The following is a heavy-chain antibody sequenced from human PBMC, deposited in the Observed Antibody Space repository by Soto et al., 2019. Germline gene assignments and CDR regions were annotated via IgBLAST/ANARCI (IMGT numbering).Heavy chain of an antibody. CDR1: GFTFSPYW. Sequence: EVQLAESGGGLVQPGGSLRLSCAASGFTFSPYWMHWVRQAPGKGLVWVSRINPDPSSTNYADSVKGRFTISRDNAENTLYLQMNSLTAEDTAVYLCGRGGRNSPIGMAVWGEGTTVPVSS. D-gene: IGHD1-1*01. V-gene: IGHV3-74*01. CDR3: GRGGRNSPIGMAV. CDR2: INPDPSST. J-gene: IGHJ6*04.